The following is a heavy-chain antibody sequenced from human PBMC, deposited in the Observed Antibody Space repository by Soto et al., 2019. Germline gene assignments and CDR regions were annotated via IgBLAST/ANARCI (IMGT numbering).Heavy chain of an antibody. CDR2: ISASSSTI. D-gene: IGHD3-22*01. V-gene: IGHV3-48*02. J-gene: IGHJ6*02. CDR3: ARAPGYYDTSGYYGTFYYYGLDV. Sequence: GGSLRLSCAGSGFTFNDYDMNWVRQAPGKXLEWVSYISASSSTIYYADSVRGRFTISRDNAKNSLYLQMNSPRDEDSGVYYCARAPGYYDTSGYYGTFYYYGLDVWGQGTTVTVSS. CDR1: GFTFNDYD.